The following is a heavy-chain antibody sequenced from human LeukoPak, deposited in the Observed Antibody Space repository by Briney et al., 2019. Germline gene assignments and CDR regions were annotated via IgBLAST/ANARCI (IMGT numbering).Heavy chain of an antibody. CDR1: GFTVSSNY. V-gene: IGHV3-53*01. CDR3: ARRRYSGSSQHFDY. J-gene: IGHJ4*02. D-gene: IGHD1-26*01. CDR2: ISGSGGIT. Sequence: GGSLRLSCAASGFTVSSNYMSWVRQAPGKGLEWVSVISGSGGITYYADSVKGRFTISRDNSKNTLVLQMHSLRAEDTAVYYCARRRYSGSSQHFDYWGQGTLVTVSS.